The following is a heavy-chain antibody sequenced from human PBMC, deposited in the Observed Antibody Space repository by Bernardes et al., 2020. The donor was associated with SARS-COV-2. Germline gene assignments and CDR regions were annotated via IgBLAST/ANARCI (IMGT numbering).Heavy chain of an antibody. CDR2: MSASGSS. CDR1: GGSISTYY. CDR3: ARAVWGIWYFDL. V-gene: IGHV4-4*07. D-gene: IGHD3-16*01. Sequence: SETLSLTCSVSGGSISTYYWSWIRQPAGKGLEWIGRMSASGSSNHNPSLRSRITMSVDTSKNQFSLKLSSVTAADTAVYYCARAVWGIWYFDLWGRGTLVTVSS. J-gene: IGHJ2*01.